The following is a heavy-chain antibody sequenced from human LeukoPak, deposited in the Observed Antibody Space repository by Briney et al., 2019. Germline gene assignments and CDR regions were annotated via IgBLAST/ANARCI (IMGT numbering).Heavy chain of an antibody. Sequence: GGSLRLSCETSGFTAGFTFSTSYMTWVRQAPGMGLEWVAEIGPDGSGPVYVDSVKGRFTISRDNAKNSLYLQMNSLRVEGTAVYYCARDFSWRQFDYWGLGTLVTVSS. CDR2: IGPDGSGP. J-gene: IGHJ4*02. CDR1: GFTAGFTFSTSY. V-gene: IGHV3-7*01. CDR3: ARDFSWRQFDY.